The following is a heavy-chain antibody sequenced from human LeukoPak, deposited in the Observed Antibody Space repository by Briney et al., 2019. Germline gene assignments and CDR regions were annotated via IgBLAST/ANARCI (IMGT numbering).Heavy chain of an antibody. CDR1: GFTFSSYA. D-gene: IGHD3-22*01. CDR2: ISGSGGST. Sequence: PGGSLRLSCAASGFTFSSYAMSWVRQAPGKGLEWVSAISGSGGSTYYADSVKGRFTISRDNSKNTLYLQMNSLRAEDTAVYYCAKDQGPGQPPNYDSSGYPSDYWGQGTLVTVSS. CDR3: AKDQGPGQPPNYDSSGYPSDY. V-gene: IGHV3-23*01. J-gene: IGHJ4*02.